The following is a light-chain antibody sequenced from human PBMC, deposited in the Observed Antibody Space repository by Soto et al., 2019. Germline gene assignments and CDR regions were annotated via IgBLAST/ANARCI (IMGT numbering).Light chain of an antibody. CDR3: SSKTSSSSPFV. Sequence: QGCTPSYTKKNSNVGAYNYVCWYKHHPGPAPRLMIYEVSNRPSGGSNRSSGSKSGNTASLTISGLQADDEGDYYCSSKTSSSSPFVFSSRTQDTIL. J-gene: IGLJ1*01. CDR1: NSNVGAYNY. V-gene: IGLV2-14*01. CDR2: EVS.